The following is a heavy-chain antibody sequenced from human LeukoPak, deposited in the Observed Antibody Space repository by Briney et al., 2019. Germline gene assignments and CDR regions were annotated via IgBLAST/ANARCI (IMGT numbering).Heavy chain of an antibody. D-gene: IGHD3-10*01. Sequence: GGSLRLSCAASGFTVSSNYMSWVRQAPGKGLEWVSVIHSGSKTYYADSVKGRFTISRDNAKNSLYLQMNSLRAEDTAVYYCARDGSSYYGSGSYSDYWGQGTLVTVSS. CDR2: IHSGSKT. CDR1: GFTVSSNY. J-gene: IGHJ4*02. CDR3: ARDGSSYYGSGSYSDY. V-gene: IGHV3-66*01.